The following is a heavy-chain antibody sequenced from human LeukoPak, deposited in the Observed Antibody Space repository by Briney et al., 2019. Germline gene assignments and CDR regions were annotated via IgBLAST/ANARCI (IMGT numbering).Heavy chain of an antibody. J-gene: IGHJ4*02. D-gene: IGHD1-26*01. CDR3: ARVWVGATKAGYGY. CDR1: GYTFTSYY. CDR2: ISTSGGNT. V-gene: IGHV1-46*01. Sequence: ASVKVSSKASGYTFTSYYMHWVRQAPGQGLEWMGIISTSGGNTGYAQKFQGRIIMTRDTSTSTVYLDLSSLRSDDMAVYYCARVWVGATKAGYGYWGQGTLVTVSS.